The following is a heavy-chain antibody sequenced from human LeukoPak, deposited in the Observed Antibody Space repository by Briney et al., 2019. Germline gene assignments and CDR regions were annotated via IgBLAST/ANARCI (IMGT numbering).Heavy chain of an antibody. Sequence: PGGSLRLSCAASGFTFSDYAMSWVRQAPGKGLEWVSTISGSDYSTYYADSVKGRFTISRDNSKKTLFLQMNSLRAEDTAMYYCAKKYHYGSGAHLYYFDYWGQGTLVTVSS. D-gene: IGHD3-10*01. CDR3: AKKYHYGSGAHLYYFDY. V-gene: IGHV3-23*01. J-gene: IGHJ4*02. CDR2: ISGSDYST. CDR1: GFTFSDYA.